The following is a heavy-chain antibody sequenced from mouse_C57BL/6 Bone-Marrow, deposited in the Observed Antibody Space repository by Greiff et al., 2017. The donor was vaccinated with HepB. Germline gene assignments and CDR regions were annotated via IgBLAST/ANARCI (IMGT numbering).Heavy chain of an antibody. Sequence: EVKLQQSGPELVKPGASVKISCKASGYTFTDYYMNWVKQSHGKSLEWIGDINPNNGGTSYNQKFKGKATLTVDKSSSTAYMELRSLTSEDSAVYYCTLLAYAMDYWGQGTSVTVSS. CDR1: GYTFTDYY. D-gene: IGHD1-1*01. CDR3: TLLAYAMDY. CDR2: INPNNGGT. V-gene: IGHV1-26*01. J-gene: IGHJ4*01.